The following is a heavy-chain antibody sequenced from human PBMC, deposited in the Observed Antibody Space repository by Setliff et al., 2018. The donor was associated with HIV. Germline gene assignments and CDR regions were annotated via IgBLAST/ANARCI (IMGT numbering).Heavy chain of an antibody. CDR3: ARAPNLWGPIDY. V-gene: IGHV3-49*04. CDR2: IRSKGYGGTT. D-gene: IGHD3-16*01. CDR1: GFTFGDFA. J-gene: IGHJ4*02. Sequence: PGGSLRLSCRGFGFTFGDFAVAWVRQAPGKGLEWVGFIRSKGYGGTTEYAASVKGRFTISRDDSETIAYLQMNSLKIADTAVYYCARAPNLWGPIDYWGQGALVTVSS.